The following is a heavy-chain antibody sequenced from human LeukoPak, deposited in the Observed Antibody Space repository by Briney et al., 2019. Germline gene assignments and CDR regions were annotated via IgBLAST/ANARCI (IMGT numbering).Heavy chain of an antibody. V-gene: IGHV1-69*02. D-gene: IGHD4-11*01. J-gene: IGHJ6*03. CDR3: AATVTSFRGHYYYYMDV. Sequence: GASVKVSCKASGGTFSSYTISWLRQAPGQGLEWMGRIIPILGIANYAQKFQGRVTITADKSTSTAYIELSSLRSEDTAVYYCAATVTSFRGHYYYYMDVWGKGTTVTVSS. CDR2: IIPILGIA. CDR1: GGTFSSYT.